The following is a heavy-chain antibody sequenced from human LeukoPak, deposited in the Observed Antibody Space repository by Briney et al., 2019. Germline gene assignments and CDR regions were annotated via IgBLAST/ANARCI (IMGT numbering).Heavy chain of an antibody. Sequence: SETLSLTCTVSGGSISSYYWSWIRQPAGKGLEWIGRIYTSGSTNYNPSLKSRVTMSVDTSKNQFSLKLSSVTAADTAVYYCARRRNKGSKYIVVLMPLDYWGQGTLVTVSS. CDR2: IYTSGST. CDR3: ARRRNKGSKYIVVLMPLDY. V-gene: IGHV4-4*07. J-gene: IGHJ4*02. D-gene: IGHD2-21*01. CDR1: GGSISSYY.